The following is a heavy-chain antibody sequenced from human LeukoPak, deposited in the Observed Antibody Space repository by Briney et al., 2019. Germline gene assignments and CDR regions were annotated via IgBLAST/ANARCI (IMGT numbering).Heavy chain of an antibody. D-gene: IGHD3-3*01. CDR2: ISAYNGNT. CDR3: ARLRFLEWLLGGYYYYMDV. V-gene: IGHV1-18*01. CDR1: GYTFTSYG. Sequence: ASVKVSCKASGYTFTSYGISWVRQAPGQGLEWMGWISAYNGNTNYAQKLQGRVTMTTDTSTGTAYMELRSLRSDDTAVYYCARLRFLEWLLGGYYYYMDVWGKGTTVTVSS. J-gene: IGHJ6*03.